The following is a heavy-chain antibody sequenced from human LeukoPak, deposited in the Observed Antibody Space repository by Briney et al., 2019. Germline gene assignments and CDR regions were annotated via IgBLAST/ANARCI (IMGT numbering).Heavy chain of an antibody. CDR3: ARVKGALGGVIGIVDY. CDR2: INPNSGGT. D-gene: IGHD3-16*02. J-gene: IGHJ4*02. V-gene: IGHV1-2*02. CDR1: GYTFTSYY. Sequence: ASVKVSCKASGYTFTSYYMHWVRQAPGQGIEWMGWINPNSGGTNYAQKFQGRVTMTRDTSISTAYMELSRLRSDDTAVYYCARVKGALGGVIGIVDYWGQGTLVTVSS.